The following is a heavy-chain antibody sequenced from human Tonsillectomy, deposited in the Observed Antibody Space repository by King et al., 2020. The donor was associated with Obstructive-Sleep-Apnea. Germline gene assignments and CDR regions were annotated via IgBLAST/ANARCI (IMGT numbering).Heavy chain of an antibody. Sequence: QLVQSGAEVKKPGASVKVSCKASGYTFTSFTSSWVRQAPGQGLELMGWISVYNGNTNYAQKLHGRGTMTTDTSTSTAYMELRSLASDDTAVYYCARDLYMVRGGGFDYWGQGTLVTVSS. CDR3: ARDLYMVRGGGFDY. CDR2: ISVYNGNT. D-gene: IGHD3-10*01. V-gene: IGHV1-18*01. J-gene: IGHJ4*02. CDR1: GYTFTSFT.